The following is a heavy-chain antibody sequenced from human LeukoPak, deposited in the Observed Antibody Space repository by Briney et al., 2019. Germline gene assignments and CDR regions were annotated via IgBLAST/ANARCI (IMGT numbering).Heavy chain of an antibody. D-gene: IGHD2-15*01. CDR1: GDSISSGDYY. CDR3: ARDCSGGSCYGAFDI. Sequence: SETLSLTCTVSGDSISSGDYYWSWLRQPPGKGLEWVGYIYYSGSTFSNPSLRSRLTISIDTSKNQFSLKLNSVTAADTAVYYCARDCSGGSCYGAFDIWGQGTMVTVSS. CDR2: IYYSGST. V-gene: IGHV4-30-4*01. J-gene: IGHJ3*02.